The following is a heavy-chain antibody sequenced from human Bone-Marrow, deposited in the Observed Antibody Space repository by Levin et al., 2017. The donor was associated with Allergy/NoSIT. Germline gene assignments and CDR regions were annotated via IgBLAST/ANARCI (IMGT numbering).Heavy chain of an antibody. D-gene: IGHD6-13*01. J-gene: IGHJ4*02. Sequence: GESLKISCAASGFTFSSYWMSWVRQAPGKGLEWVANIKQDGSEKYYVDSVKGRFTISRDNAKNSLYLQMNSLRAEDTAVYYCARDDDSGYSSSWYPFDYWGQGTLVTVSS. CDR1: GFTFSSYW. CDR3: ARDDDSGYSSSWYPFDY. CDR2: IKQDGSEK. V-gene: IGHV3-7*01.